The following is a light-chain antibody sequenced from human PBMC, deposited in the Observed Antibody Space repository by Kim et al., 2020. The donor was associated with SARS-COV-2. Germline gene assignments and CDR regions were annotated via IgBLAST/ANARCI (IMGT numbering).Light chain of an antibody. CDR3: QQSYTTPPT. V-gene: IGKV1-39*01. CDR1: QSISIY. J-gene: IGKJ2*01. Sequence: SASVGDRVTITCRASQSISIYFNWYQQKPGKAPKLLIYAASSLQSGVPSRFSGSGSGTDFTLTISSLQPEDFAAYYCQQSYTTPPTFGQGTKLEI. CDR2: AAS.